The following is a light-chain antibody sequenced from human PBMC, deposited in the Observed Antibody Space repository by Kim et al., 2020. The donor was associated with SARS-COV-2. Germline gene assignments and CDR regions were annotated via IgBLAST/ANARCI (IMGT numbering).Light chain of an antibody. Sequence: MSPGERATLSCRASQSVGSNLAWYQQKPGQAPRLLIYNASPRATGIPARFSGSGSGTEFTLTISSLQSEDFAVYYCQQYSDWPRTFSQGTKVDIK. CDR2: NAS. CDR1: QSVGSN. J-gene: IGKJ1*01. CDR3: QQYSDWPRT. V-gene: IGKV3-15*01.